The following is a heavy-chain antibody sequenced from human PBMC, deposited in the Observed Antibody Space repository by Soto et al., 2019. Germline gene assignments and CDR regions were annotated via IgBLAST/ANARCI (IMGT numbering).Heavy chain of an antibody. CDR2: ISTSSNTI. CDR3: ARSGVTTIDY. CDR1: GFTFSSYT. V-gene: IGHV3-48*02. Sequence: EVQLVESGGGLGQPGGSLRLSCAASGFTFSSYTMNWVRQAPGKGLEWVSYISTSSNTIYYADSVKGRFTISRDNAKNSLYLQINSLRDEDTAMYYCARSGVTTIDYWGQGTLVIVSS. J-gene: IGHJ4*02. D-gene: IGHD2-21*02.